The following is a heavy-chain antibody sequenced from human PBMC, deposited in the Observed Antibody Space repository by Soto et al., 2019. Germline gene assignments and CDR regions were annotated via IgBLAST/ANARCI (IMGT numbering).Heavy chain of an antibody. CDR3: VKSLGFCSSSSCSRDYYYYYGMDV. V-gene: IGHV3-30*18. J-gene: IGHJ6*02. Sequence: GGSLRLSCAASGFTFSSYGMHWVRQTPGKGLEWVTLISYDGGNKYYADSVKGRFSISRDNSRNTLYLQMNSLRPEDAAVYYCVKSLGFCSSSSCSRDYYYYYGMDVWGQGTTVTVSS. D-gene: IGHD2-2*01. CDR1: GFTFSSYG. CDR2: ISYDGGNK.